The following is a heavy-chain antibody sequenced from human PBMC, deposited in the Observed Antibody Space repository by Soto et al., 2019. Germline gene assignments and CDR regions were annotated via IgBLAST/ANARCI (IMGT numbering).Heavy chain of an antibody. J-gene: IGHJ4*02. CDR2: IKSKTDGGAA. CDR1: GFTFTKAW. D-gene: IGHD3-16*01. V-gene: IGHV3-15*07. CDR3: STDLSFWAPGLDDF. Sequence: EVQLVESGGGLVKPGGSLRLSCAASGFTFTKAWMNWVRQAPGKGLEWVGHIKSKTDGGAADYAAPVKGRFTISRDDSQNILSLQMNSLKTEDTAVYYCSTDLSFWAPGLDDFWGQGTLVTVSS.